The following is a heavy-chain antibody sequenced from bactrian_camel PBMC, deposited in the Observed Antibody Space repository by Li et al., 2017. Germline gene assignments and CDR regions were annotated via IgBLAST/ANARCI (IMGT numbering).Heavy chain of an antibody. J-gene: IGHJ4*01. V-gene: IGHV3-1*01. D-gene: IGHD5*01. CDR1: GLRFDDYA. Sequence: DVQLVESGGGLVQAGGFLRLSCTASGLRFDDYAMSWVRQAPGKGLEWVSGISRGGGSTYYADSVKGRFTISRDNAKNTLTLQMNSLKTEDTAVYYCAAGLLADHGLGLGTQVTVS. CDR2: ISRGGGST.